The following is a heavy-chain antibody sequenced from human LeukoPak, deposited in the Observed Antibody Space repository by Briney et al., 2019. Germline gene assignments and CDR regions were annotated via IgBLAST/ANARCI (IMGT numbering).Heavy chain of an antibody. CDR1: GGSISSSSYY. J-gene: IGHJ5*02. Sequence: PSETLSLTCTVSGGSISSSSYYWGWIRQPPGKGLEWIGSIYYSGSTYYNPSLKSRVTISVDTSKNQFSLKLSSVTDADTAVYYCARHGGYYDFWSDYRFDPWGQGTLVTVSS. D-gene: IGHD3-3*01. CDR2: IYYSGST. V-gene: IGHV4-39*01. CDR3: ARHGGYYDFWSDYRFDP.